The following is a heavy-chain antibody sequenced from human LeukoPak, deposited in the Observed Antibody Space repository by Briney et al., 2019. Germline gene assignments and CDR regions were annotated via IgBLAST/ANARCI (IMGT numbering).Heavy chain of an antibody. CDR3: ARPNAYGVFEVPRPFDL. J-gene: IGHJ2*01. Sequence: GGSLRLSCAASGFTFIIYWMAWVRQVPGKGLEWVATINENGRQKYYVDSVKGRFTISRDNAKNSLYLQMNSLTADDTAMYYCARPNAYGVFEVPRPFDLWGRGTLVTVSP. D-gene: IGHD4-17*01. CDR2: INENGRQK. CDR1: GFTFIIYW. V-gene: IGHV3-7*03.